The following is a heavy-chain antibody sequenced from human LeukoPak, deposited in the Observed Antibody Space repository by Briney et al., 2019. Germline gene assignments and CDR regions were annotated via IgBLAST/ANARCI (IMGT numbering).Heavy chain of an antibody. CDR2: FDPEDGET. CDR3: ARVPYSGYDETDY. J-gene: IGHJ4*02. CDR1: GYTLTELS. V-gene: IGHV1-24*01. Sequence: ASVKVSCKVSGYTLTELSMHWVRQAPGKGLEWMGGFDPEDGETIYAQKLQGRVTMTTDTSTSTAYMELRSLRSDDTAVYYCARVPYSGYDETDYWGQGTLVTVSS. D-gene: IGHD5-12*01.